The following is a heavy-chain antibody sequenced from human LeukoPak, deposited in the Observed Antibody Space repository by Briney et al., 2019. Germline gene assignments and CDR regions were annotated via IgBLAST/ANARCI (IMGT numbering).Heavy chain of an antibody. Sequence: SETLSLTCTVSGGSISSGSYYWSWIRQPAGKGLEWIGRIYTSGSTNYNPSLKSRVTISVDTSKNQFSLKLSSVTAADTAVYYCARELLWFGELTDYYYMDVWGKGTTVTISS. CDR2: IYTSGST. D-gene: IGHD3-10*01. V-gene: IGHV4-61*02. CDR1: GGSISSGSYY. J-gene: IGHJ6*03. CDR3: ARELLWFGELTDYYYMDV.